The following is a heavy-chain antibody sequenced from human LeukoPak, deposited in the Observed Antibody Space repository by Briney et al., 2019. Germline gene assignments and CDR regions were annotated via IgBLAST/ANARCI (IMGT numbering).Heavy chain of an antibody. V-gene: IGHV4-4*07. CDR2: IHATGTT. Sequence: SETLSLICTVSGGSITHSYWSWIRHSAGTGVEWIGRIHATGTTNYNPSFKSRVSMSLDMPTSQFSLTLSAVTVADTATYYCARIFDRDVWGQGALVTVSP. D-gene: IGHD3-22*01. CDR3: ARIFDRDV. CDR1: GGSITHSY. J-gene: IGHJ3*01.